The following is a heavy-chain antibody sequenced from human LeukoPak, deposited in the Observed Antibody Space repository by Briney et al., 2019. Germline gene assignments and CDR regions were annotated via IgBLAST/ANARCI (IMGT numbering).Heavy chain of an antibody. Sequence: GGSLRLSCAASGFTFSSYAMSWVRQAPGKGLEWVSAISGSGGSTYYADSVKGRFTISRDNSKNTLYLQMNSLRAEDTAVYYCAKDRRGIQLWFDAFDIWGQGTMVTVSS. J-gene: IGHJ3*02. CDR3: AKDRRGIQLWFDAFDI. V-gene: IGHV3-23*01. D-gene: IGHD5-18*01. CDR2: ISGSGGST. CDR1: GFTFSSYA.